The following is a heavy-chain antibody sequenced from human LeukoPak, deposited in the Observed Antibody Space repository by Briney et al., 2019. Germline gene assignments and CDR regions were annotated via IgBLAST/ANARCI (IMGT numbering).Heavy chain of an antibody. Sequence: GGSLRLSCAASGFTFDDYAMHWVRQAPGKGLEWVSGISWNSGSIGYADSVKGRFTISRDNAKNSLYLQMNSLRAEDTAVYYCARAPHYSNYGPYYYGMDVWGQGTTVTVSS. CDR2: ISWNSGSI. D-gene: IGHD4-11*01. J-gene: IGHJ6*02. V-gene: IGHV3-9*01. CDR3: ARAPHYSNYGPYYYGMDV. CDR1: GFTFDDYA.